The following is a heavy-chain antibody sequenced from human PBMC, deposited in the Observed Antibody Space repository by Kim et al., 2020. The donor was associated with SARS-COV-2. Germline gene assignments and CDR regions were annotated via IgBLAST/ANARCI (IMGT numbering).Heavy chain of an antibody. CDR2: ISYDGSNK. CDR3: ARDIASYSIVGIYYDYG. V-gene: IGHV3-30*04. Sequence: GGSLRLSCAASGFTFSSYGMHWVRQAPGKGLEWVAVISYDGSNKNYVDSVKGRFTLSRDNSKNTLYLQMNSLRSEDTAVYDCARDIASYSIVGIYYDYG. CDR1: GFTFSSYG. D-gene: IGHD1-26*01. J-gene: IGHJ6*01.